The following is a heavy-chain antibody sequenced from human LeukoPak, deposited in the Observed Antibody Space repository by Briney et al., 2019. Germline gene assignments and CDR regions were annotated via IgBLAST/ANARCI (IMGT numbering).Heavy chain of an antibody. CDR2: ISGSGGST. CDR1: GFTFSSYA. Sequence: GSLRLSCAASGFTFSSYAMSWVRQAPGKGLEWVSAISGSGGSTYYADSVKGRFTISRDNSKNTLYLQMNSLRAEDTAVYYCAKPGLLWFGELLLNYFDYWGQGTLVTVPS. V-gene: IGHV3-23*01. CDR3: AKPGLLWFGELLLNYFDY. D-gene: IGHD3-10*01. J-gene: IGHJ4*02.